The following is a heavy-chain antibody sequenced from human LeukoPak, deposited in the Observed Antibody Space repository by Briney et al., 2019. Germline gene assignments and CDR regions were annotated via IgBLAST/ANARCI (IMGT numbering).Heavy chain of an antibody. Sequence: SETLSHTCAVYGGSFSGYYWSWIRQPPGKGLEWIGEIYHSGSTNYNPSLKSRVTISVDKSKNQFSLNLTSVTAADTAVYYCARDYDVLSGNYVDYWGQGTLVTVSS. CDR3: ARDYDVLSGNYVDY. CDR2: IYHSGST. V-gene: IGHV4-34*01. D-gene: IGHD3-3*01. CDR1: GGSFSGYY. J-gene: IGHJ4*02.